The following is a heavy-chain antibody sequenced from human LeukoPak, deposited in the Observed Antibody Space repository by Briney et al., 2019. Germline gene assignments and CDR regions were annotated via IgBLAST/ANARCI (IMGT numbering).Heavy chain of an antibody. CDR2: ISSSGSTI. CDR3: AREVDTILDY. CDR1: GFTFSSYE. V-gene: IGHV3-48*03. J-gene: IGHJ4*02. Sequence: GGSLRLSCAASGFTFSSYEMNWVRQAPGKGLEWVSYISSSGSTIYYADSVKGRFTISRDNAKNSLYLQMNSLRAEDTAVYYCAREVDTILDYWGQGTLVTVSS. D-gene: IGHD5-12*01.